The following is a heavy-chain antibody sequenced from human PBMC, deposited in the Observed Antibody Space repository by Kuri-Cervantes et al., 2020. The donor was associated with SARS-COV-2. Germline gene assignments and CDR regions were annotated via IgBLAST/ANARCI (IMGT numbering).Heavy chain of an antibody. J-gene: IGHJ6*03. CDR3: AREDFYYLDV. CDR1: GFTFSSYW. Sequence: GGSLRLSCAASGFTFSSYWMSWVRQAPGKGLEWVAYISSTASIKHYGDSVKGRFTISRDNAKNLLYLQMNSLRAEDTAVYYCAREDFYYLDVWGKGTTVTVSS. CDR2: ISSTASIK. V-gene: IGHV3-48*01.